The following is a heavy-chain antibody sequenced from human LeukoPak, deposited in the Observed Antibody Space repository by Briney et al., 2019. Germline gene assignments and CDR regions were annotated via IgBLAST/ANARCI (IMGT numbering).Heavy chain of an antibody. CDR3: ARLPAYCSSTACYYDY. CDR2: ISSASGSI. Sequence: GGSLRLSCAASVFTFSSYSMNWVRQAPGKGPEWLSYISSASGSIYYADSVKGRFTISRDNAKNSLFLQMNSLRAEDTAVYYCARLPAYCSSTACYYDYWGQGTLVTVSS. J-gene: IGHJ4*02. D-gene: IGHD2-2*01. V-gene: IGHV3-48*04. CDR1: VFTFSSYS.